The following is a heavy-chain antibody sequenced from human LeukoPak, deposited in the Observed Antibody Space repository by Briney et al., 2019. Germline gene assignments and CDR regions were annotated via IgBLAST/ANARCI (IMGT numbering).Heavy chain of an antibody. Sequence: SQTLSLTCAISGDSVSSNSAAWNWIRQSPSRGLEWLGRTYYRSKWYNGYAVSVKSRITINPDTSKNKFSLHLNSVTPEDTAVYYCARDSRYYDSSGYGYFFDNWGQGTLVTVSS. CDR2: TYYRSKWYN. CDR1: GDSVSSNSAA. V-gene: IGHV6-1*01. D-gene: IGHD3-22*01. CDR3: ARDSRYYDSSGYGYFFDN. J-gene: IGHJ4*02.